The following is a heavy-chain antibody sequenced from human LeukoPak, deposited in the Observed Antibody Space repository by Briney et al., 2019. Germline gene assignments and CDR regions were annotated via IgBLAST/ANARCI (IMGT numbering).Heavy chain of an antibody. CDR2: ISYDGHNK. CDR3: ARGGSYTEYYFDY. J-gene: IGHJ4*02. CDR1: GFTFSSYA. Sequence: AGGSLRLSCAASGFTFSSYAMHWVRQAPGKGLEWVAVISYDGHNKYYADSVKGRFTISRDNSKNTLYLQMNSLRADDTAVYYCARGGSYTEYYFDYWGQGTLVTVSS. D-gene: IGHD1-26*01. V-gene: IGHV3-30-3*01.